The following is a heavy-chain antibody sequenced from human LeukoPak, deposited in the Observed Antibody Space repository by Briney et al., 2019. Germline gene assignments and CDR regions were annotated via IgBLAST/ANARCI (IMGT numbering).Heavy chain of an antibody. Sequence: GASVKVSCKAYGYTFTSYDINWVRQATGQGLEWMGWMNPNSGNTGYAQKFQGRVTMTRNTSISTAYMELSSLRSEDTAVYYCARSEGDGYPVAFDIWGQGTMVTVSS. CDR3: ARSEGDGYPVAFDI. V-gene: IGHV1-8*01. CDR1: GYTFTSYD. CDR2: MNPNSGNT. J-gene: IGHJ3*02. D-gene: IGHD5-24*01.